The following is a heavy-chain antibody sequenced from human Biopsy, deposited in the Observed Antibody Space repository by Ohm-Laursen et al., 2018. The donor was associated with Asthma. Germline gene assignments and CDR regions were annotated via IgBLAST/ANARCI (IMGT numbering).Heavy chain of an antibody. J-gene: IGHJ5*02. CDR1: GYTFSNYA. V-gene: IGHV1-18*04. Sequence: GASVKVSCKASGYTFSNYAISWVRQAPGQGLEWMGWISGYNGDTKFAQNVKGRLSLTTDTSRSTAYMELRSLTSDDTAVYYCVRDKVVVVPGSKGPTDWFDPWGQGTLVTVSS. D-gene: IGHD2-15*01. CDR3: VRDKVVVVPGSKGPTDWFDP. CDR2: ISGYNGDT.